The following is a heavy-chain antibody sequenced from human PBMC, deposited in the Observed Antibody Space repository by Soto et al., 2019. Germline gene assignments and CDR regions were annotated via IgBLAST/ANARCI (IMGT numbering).Heavy chain of an antibody. J-gene: IGHJ2*01. D-gene: IGHD1-26*01. CDR3: AGDLSGGTYPWFFDL. CDR1: GYTFSIYG. V-gene: IGHV1-18*04. CDR2: ISGYNGNT. Sequence: QVQLVQSGAEVKKPGASVKVSCKASGYTFSIYGISWVRQAPGQGLEWMGWISGYNGNTKYAQKFQGRVTVTTDTSTSGAYMELRGLRSDDTAVYYCAGDLSGGTYPWFFDLWGRGTLVTVSS.